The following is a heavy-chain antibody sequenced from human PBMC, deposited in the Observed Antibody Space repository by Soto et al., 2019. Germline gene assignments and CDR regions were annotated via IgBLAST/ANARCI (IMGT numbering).Heavy chain of an antibody. Sequence: TSETLSLTCTVSGGSISSGGYYWSWIRQHPGKGLEWIGYIYYSGSTYYNPSLKSRVTISVDTSKNQFSLKLSSVTAADTAVYYCARGVAAAVPVDYWGQVPLVTVSS. V-gene: IGHV4-31*03. CDR2: IYYSGST. D-gene: IGHD6-13*01. CDR3: ARGVAAAVPVDY. CDR1: GGSISSGGYY. J-gene: IGHJ4*02.